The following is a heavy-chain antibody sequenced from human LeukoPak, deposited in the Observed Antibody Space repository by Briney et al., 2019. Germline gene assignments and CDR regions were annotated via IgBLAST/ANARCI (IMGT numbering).Heavy chain of an antibody. J-gene: IGHJ4*02. CDR3: ARGGGYYDSSGYPLLDY. V-gene: IGHV3-33*01. Sequence: GGSLRLSCAASGFKFSDYGMYWVRQAPGKGLEWVALIWYDGRKTHYGDSVKGRFTVARDNSNNTPHLQMNTLRAEDTAVYYCARGGGYYDSSGYPLLDYWGQGTLVTVSS. CDR1: GFKFSDYG. CDR2: IWYDGRKT. D-gene: IGHD3-22*01.